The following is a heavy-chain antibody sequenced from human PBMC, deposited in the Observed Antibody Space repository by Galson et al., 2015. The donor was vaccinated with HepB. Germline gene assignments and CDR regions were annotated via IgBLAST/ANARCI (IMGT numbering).Heavy chain of an antibody. CDR3: ARGDRDYYYYGMDV. D-gene: IGHD2-15*01. CDR1: GYTFTGYY. V-gene: IGHV1-2*02. CDR2: INPNSGGT. J-gene: IGHJ6*02. Sequence: SVKVSCKASGYTFTGYYMHWVRQAPGQGLEWMGWINPNSGGTNYAQKFQARATMTRDTSISTAYMELSRLRSDDTAVYYCARGDRDYYYYGMDVWGQGTAVTVSS.